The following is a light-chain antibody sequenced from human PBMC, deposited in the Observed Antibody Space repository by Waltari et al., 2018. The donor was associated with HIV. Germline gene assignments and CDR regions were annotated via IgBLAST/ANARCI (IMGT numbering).Light chain of an antibody. CDR3: QVWDTNSYV. CDR1: NNGRKN. J-gene: IGLJ1*01. V-gene: IGLV3-9*01. CDR2: RDS. Sequence: SYDLTQPLSVSVALGQTARITCGGNNNGRKNVNWYQQMSGQAPVLVIYRDSNRPSGIPERFSGSNSGNTATLTISRAQVGDEAEYFCQVWDTNSYVFGTGTKVTVL.